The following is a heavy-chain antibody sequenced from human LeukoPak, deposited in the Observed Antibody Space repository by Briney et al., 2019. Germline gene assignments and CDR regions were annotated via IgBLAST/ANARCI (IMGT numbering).Heavy chain of an antibody. CDR3: ARVKVGYDYVWGSYRSSYYMDV. CDR1: GFSFGDYA. Sequence: GGSLRLSCIASGFSFGDYAMSWVRQAPGKGLEWVANIKQDGSEKYYVDSVKGRFTISRDNAKNSLYLQMNSLRAEGTAVYYCARVKVGYDYVWGSYRSSYYMDVWGKGTTVTISS. J-gene: IGHJ6*03. V-gene: IGHV3-7*01. CDR2: IKQDGSEK. D-gene: IGHD3-16*02.